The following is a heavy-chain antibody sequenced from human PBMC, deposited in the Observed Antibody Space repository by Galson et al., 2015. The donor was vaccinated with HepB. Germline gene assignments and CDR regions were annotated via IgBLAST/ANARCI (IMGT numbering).Heavy chain of an antibody. CDR2: INPNSGDT. Sequence: SVKVSCKASGYTFTGYYMHWVRQAPGQGLEWMGRINPNSGDTNYAQTFQDRVTMTRDTSINTVFLEVKRLTPNDTAVYYCAREVVAAYKWFDPWGQGTLVTVSS. J-gene: IGHJ5*02. V-gene: IGHV1-2*06. CDR3: AREVVAAYKWFDP. CDR1: GYTFTGYY. D-gene: IGHD2-15*01.